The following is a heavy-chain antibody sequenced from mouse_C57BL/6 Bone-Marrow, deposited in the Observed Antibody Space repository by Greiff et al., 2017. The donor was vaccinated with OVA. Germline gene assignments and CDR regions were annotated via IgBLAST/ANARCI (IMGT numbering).Heavy chain of an antibody. CDR1: GYTFTSYD. V-gene: IGHV1-85*01. D-gene: IGHD1-1*01. J-gene: IGHJ1*01. CDR3: AREWTDYYGSSPYWYFDF. CDR2: IYPRNGST. Sequence: VQLQQSGPELVKPGASVKLSCKASGYTFTSYDINWVKQRPGQGLEWIGWIYPRNGSTKYNEKFKGKATLTVDTSSSTAYMGLHRLTSEDAAVYFCAREWTDYYGSSPYWYFDFWGSGTTVTVSS.